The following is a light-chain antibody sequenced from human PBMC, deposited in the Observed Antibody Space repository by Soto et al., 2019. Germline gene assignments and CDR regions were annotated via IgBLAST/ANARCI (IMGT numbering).Light chain of an antibody. Sequence: QPVLTQPPSVSGTPGLRVNISCSGGISNIGKDTVNWYQQLPGTAPKLLMFNDDKRPSGVPDRFSGSRSGTSASLAISGLQSDEEAGDFCSTWDDSLNGWVFGGGTKVTVL. J-gene: IGLJ3*02. CDR2: NDD. CDR1: ISNIGKDT. CDR3: STWDDSLNGWV. V-gene: IGLV1-44*01.